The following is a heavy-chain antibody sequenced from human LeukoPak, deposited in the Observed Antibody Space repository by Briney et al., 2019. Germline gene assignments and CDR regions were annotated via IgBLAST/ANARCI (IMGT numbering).Heavy chain of an antibody. V-gene: IGHV3-7*01. Sequence: PGGSLRLSCAASGFTFSSYWMSWVRQAPGKGLEWVANIKQDGSEKYYVDSVKGRFTISRDNAKNSLYLQMNSLRAEDTAVYYCARAPGIVATIFDYWGQGTLVTVSA. J-gene: IGHJ4*02. CDR1: GFTFSSYW. CDR2: IKQDGSEK. CDR3: ARAPGIVATIFDY. D-gene: IGHD5-12*01.